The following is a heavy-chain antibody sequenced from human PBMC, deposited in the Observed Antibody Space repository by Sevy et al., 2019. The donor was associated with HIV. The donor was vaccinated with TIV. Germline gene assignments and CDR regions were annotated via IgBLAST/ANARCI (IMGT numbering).Heavy chain of an antibody. V-gene: IGHV4-39*01. CDR3: AAPPFFHDFASNWFDP. CDR2: FYYSGST. D-gene: IGHD3-3*01. J-gene: IGHJ5*02. CDR1: GGSISSSRYY. Sequence: SETLSLTCTVSGGSISSSRYYWGWIRQPPGKGLEWIGSFYYSGSTYYNPSLRSRVPISVDTSKNQFSLKRTSVTAADTAVYYCAAPPFFHDFASNWFDPWGQGTLVTVSS.